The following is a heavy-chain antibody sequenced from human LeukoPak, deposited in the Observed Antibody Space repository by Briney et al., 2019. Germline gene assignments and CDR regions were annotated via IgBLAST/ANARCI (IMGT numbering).Heavy chain of an antibody. CDR3: ARDCGGGSCYSGFDY. Sequence: GASVKVSCKASGYTFTGYYMHWVRQAPGQRLEWMGWINAGNGNTKYSQKSQGRVTITRDTSASTAYMELSSLRSEDTAVYYCARDCGGGSCYSGFDYWGQGTLVTVSS. CDR1: GYTFTGYY. V-gene: IGHV1-3*01. D-gene: IGHD2-15*01. CDR2: INAGNGNT. J-gene: IGHJ4*02.